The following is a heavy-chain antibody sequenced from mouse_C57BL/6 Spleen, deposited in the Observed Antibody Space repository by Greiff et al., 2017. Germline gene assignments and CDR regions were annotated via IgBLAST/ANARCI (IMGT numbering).Heavy chain of an antibody. D-gene: IGHD2-2*01. V-gene: IGHV5-9*01. CDR1: GFTFSSYT. J-gene: IGHJ4*01. Sequence: EVKLVESGGGFVKPGGSLKLSCAASGFTFSSYTMSWVRQTPEKRLEWVATISGGGGNTYYPDSVKGRFTMSRDNAKNTLYLQMSCLRSADTALDYCARDGYDCIYYAMDYWGQGTSVTVSS. CDR2: ISGGGGNT. CDR3: ARDGYDCIYYAMDY.